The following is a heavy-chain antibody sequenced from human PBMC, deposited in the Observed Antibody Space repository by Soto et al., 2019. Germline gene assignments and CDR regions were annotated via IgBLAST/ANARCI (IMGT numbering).Heavy chain of an antibody. J-gene: IGHJ2*01. V-gene: IGHV3-23*01. CDR2: TSGGGDVA. CDR3: VKKSIGTVTNPVYWSFDL. CDR1: GFTFINYA. Sequence: VQLLESGGGLIQPGGSLRLSCTASGFTFINYAMNWVRQAPGKGLEWVSGTSGGGDVAFYADSVKGRFAISRDNSKNTLSLQMNSLRAEDTALYYCVKKSIGTVTNPVYWSFDLWGRGTLVTVSS. D-gene: IGHD4-17*01.